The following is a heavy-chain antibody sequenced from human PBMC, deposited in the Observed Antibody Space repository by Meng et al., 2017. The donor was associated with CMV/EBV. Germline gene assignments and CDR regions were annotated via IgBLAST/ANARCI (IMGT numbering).Heavy chain of an antibody. V-gene: IGHV3-21*01. D-gene: IGHD4-17*01. CDR1: GFTFDRYT. CDR3: AGVAYDYGDRHFAY. J-gene: IGHJ4*02. Sequence: ESLKISCAASGFTFDRYTMAWVRQAPGKGLEWVSSISSTGTFIHYADSVEGRFTIARDNTKTSLYLQMDTLRAEDTAVYYCAGVAYDYGDRHFAYWGQGALVTVSS. CDR2: ISSTGTFI.